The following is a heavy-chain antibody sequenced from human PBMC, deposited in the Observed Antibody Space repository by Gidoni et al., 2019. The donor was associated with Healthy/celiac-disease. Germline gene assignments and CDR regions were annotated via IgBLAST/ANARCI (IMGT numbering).Heavy chain of an antibody. CDR1: GGTFSSYA. Sequence: QVQLVQSGAEVKKPGSSVKVSCKASGGTFSSYAISWVRQAPGQGLEWMGGIIPIFGTANYAQKFQGRVTITADESTSTAYMELSSLRSEDTAVYYCARARAEEYSSSSGARYYYYGMDVWGQGTTVTVSS. CDR2: IIPIFGTA. J-gene: IGHJ6*02. D-gene: IGHD6-6*01. CDR3: ARARAEEYSSSSGARYYYYGMDV. V-gene: IGHV1-69*01.